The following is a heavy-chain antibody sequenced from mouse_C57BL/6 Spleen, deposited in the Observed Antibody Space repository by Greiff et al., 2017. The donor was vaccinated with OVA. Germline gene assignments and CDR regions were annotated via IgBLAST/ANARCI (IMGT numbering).Heavy chain of an antibody. CDR1: GYTFTSYW. CDR2: IHPNSGST. V-gene: IGHV1-64*01. J-gene: IGHJ4*01. D-gene: IGHD2-4*01. CDR3: AREGYDYYFYAMDY. Sequence: QVQLQQPGAELVKPGASVKLSCKASGYTFTSYWMHWVKQRPGQGLEWIGMIHPNSGSTNYNEKFKSKATLTVDKSSSTAYMQLSSLTSEDSAVYYCAREGYDYYFYAMDYWGKGTSVTVSS.